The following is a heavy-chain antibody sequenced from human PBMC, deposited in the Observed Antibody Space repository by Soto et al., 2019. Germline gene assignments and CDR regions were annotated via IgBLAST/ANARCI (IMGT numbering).Heavy chain of an antibody. V-gene: IGHV1-3*01. CDR3: ARDWAFDI. CDR2: INAGIGNT. J-gene: IGHJ3*02. CDR1: GYTFTNYA. Sequence: ASVKVSCKASGYTFTNYAVHWVRQAPGQRLEWMGWINAGIGNTKYSQKFQGRVTITRDTSASTAYMELSSLTSEDTAVYYCARDWAFDIWGQGTMVTVSS.